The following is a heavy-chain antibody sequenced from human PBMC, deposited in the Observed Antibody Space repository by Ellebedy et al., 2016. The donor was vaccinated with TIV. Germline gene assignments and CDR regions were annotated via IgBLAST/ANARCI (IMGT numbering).Heavy chain of an antibody. J-gene: IGHJ4*02. Sequence: GESLKISXAASGFTFSNYAMSWVRQAPGKGLEWVSVISGSGGSTYYADSVKGRFTISRDDSKNTLYLQMSSLRPEDTAVYYCVKSPTARIAAAVYYFDYWGQGTLVTVSS. CDR1: GFTFSNYA. D-gene: IGHD6-13*01. V-gene: IGHV3-23*01. CDR3: VKSPTARIAAAVYYFDY. CDR2: ISGSGGST.